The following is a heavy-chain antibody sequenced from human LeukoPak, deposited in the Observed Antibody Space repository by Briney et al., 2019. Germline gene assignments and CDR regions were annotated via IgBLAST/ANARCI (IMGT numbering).Heavy chain of an antibody. CDR1: GGSISSYY. V-gene: IGHV4-59*01. CDR3: ARVGVGYCSSTSCYVFEP. CDR2: IYYSGST. D-gene: IGHD2-2*01. Sequence: PSETLSLTCTVSGGSISSYYWSWIRQPPGKGLEWIGYIYYSGSTNYNPSLKSRVTISVDTSKNQFSLKLSSVTAADTAVYYCARVGVGYCSSTSCYVFEPWGQGTLVTVSS. J-gene: IGHJ5*02.